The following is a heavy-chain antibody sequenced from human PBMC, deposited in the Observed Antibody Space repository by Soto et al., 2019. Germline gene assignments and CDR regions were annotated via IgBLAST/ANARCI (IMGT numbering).Heavy chain of an antibody. Sequence: QVQLQQWGAGLLKPSETLSLTCAVYGGSFSGYYWCWIRQPPGKGLVWMGQINHSGRTNYNPSLKGRLTISVDTSKIQYSLKLSSVTAADPAVYSCARRRAWSGYYKGDSWCDPWGQGTLVTVSS. CDR3: ARRRAWSGYYKGDSWCDP. CDR2: INHSGRT. D-gene: IGHD3-3*01. V-gene: IGHV4-34*01. CDR1: GGSFSGYY. J-gene: IGHJ5*02.